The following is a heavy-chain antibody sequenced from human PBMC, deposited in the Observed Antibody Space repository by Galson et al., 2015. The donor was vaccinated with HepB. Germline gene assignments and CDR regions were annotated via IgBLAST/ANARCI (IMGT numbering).Heavy chain of an antibody. J-gene: IGHJ4*02. Sequence: SLRLSCAASGFTFSSYGMHWVRQAPGKGLEWVAFIRYDGSNKYYADSVKGRFTISRDNSKNTLYLQMNSLRAEDTAVYYCAKGGDSSSWTTLEYWGQGTLVTVSS. CDR1: GFTFSSYG. CDR3: AKGGDSSSWTTLEY. V-gene: IGHV3-30*02. D-gene: IGHD6-13*01. CDR2: IRYDGSNK.